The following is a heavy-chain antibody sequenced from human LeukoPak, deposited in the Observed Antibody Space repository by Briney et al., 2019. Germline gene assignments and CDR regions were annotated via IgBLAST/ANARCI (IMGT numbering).Heavy chain of an antibody. D-gene: IGHD2-15*01. CDR1: GFTFSSYA. CDR3: AKDLGRTPLLGHYYYYGMDV. J-gene: IGHJ6*04. CDR2: ISGSGGST. V-gene: IGHV3-23*01. Sequence: PGGSLRLSCAASGFTFSSYAMSWVRQAPGKGLEWVSAISGSGGSTDYADSVKGRFTISRDNSKNTLYLQMNSVRAEDTAVYYCAKDLGRTPLLGHYYYYGMDVWAKGTTVTVSS.